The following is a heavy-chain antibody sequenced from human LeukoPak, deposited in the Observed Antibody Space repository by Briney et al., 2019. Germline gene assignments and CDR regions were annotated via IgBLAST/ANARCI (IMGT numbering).Heavy chain of an antibody. CDR2: IRSKAYGGTT. D-gene: IGHD3-9*01. CDR1: GFTFGDYA. J-gene: IGHJ3*02. Sequence: GGSLRLSCTASGFTFGDYAMSWVRQAPGKGLEWVGFIRSKAYGGTTEYAASVKGRFTISRDDSKSIAYLQMNSLKTEDTAVYYCARDFESVDAFDIWGQGTMVTVSS. V-gene: IGHV3-49*04. CDR3: ARDFESVDAFDI.